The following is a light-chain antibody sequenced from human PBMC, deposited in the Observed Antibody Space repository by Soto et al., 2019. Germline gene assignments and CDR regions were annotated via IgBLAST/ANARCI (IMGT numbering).Light chain of an antibody. J-gene: IGKJ1*01. V-gene: IGKV3-15*01. Sequence: EIVMRQSPATLSVSPGQRATLSCRASQSVRTTVAWYHQRPGQAPRLLIYGASTRATGVPDRFSGGGSGTDFTLPVTSLQSEDFGIYYCQQYPDWSPTFGRGTKVELK. CDR1: QSVRTT. CDR2: GAS. CDR3: QQYPDWSPT.